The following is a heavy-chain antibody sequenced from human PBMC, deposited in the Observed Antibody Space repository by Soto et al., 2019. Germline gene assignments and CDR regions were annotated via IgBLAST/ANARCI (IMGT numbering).Heavy chain of an antibody. CDR1: GGTVSSYA. J-gene: IGHJ6*02. D-gene: IGHD3-22*01. Sequence: QVQLVQSGAEVTKPGSSVKVSCKASGGTVSSYAISWVRQATGKGLAWMGGSIPIFGTANYAQKFQGRVTITADETTSTAYMELSSLRSEDTALYYCARPRRYYSDSSGGYYYYGMDVWGQGTTVTFSS. CDR3: ARPRRYYSDSSGGYYYYGMDV. CDR2: SIPIFGTA. V-gene: IGHV1-69*12.